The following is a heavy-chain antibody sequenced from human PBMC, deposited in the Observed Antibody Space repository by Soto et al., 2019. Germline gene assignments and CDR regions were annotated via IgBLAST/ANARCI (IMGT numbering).Heavy chain of an antibody. CDR1: GFTFSSYA. Sequence: EVQLLESGGGLVQPGGSLRLSCAASGFTFSSYAMSWVRQAPGQGLEWVSAISGSGGSTYYADSVKSRLTISRDNSKNTLYLQMNSLRAEDTAVYYCAILKYYYGSGPRYYFDYWGQGALVTVSS. CDR3: AILKYYYGSGPRYYFDY. CDR2: ISGSGGST. D-gene: IGHD3-10*01. V-gene: IGHV3-23*01. J-gene: IGHJ4*02.